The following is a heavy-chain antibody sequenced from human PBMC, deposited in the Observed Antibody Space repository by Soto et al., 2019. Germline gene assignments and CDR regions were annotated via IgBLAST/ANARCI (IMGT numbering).Heavy chain of an antibody. J-gene: IGHJ6*02. CDR3: ARGRGYSGDDHYYYFDMDV. CDR2: SIPIFGTA. D-gene: IGHD5-12*01. Sequence: SVKVSCKASGVTFNNYPITWVRQAPGEGLEWMGGSIPIFGTANYAQKFQGRVTISVDESTSTAYMELSSLRSEDTAVYYCARGRGYSGDDHYYYFDMDVWGQGTTVTVS. V-gene: IGHV1-69*13. CDR1: GVTFNNYP.